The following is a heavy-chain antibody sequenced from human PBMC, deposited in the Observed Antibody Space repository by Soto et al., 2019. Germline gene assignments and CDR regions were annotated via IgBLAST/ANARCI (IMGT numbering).Heavy chain of an antibody. CDR3: ARVSPPRYCSGGSCFPGVYFDY. CDR1: GGSFSGYY. CDR2: INHSGST. D-gene: IGHD2-15*01. V-gene: IGHV4-34*01. J-gene: IGHJ4*02. Sequence: LSLTCAVYGGSFSGYYWSWIRQPPGKGLEWIGEINHSGSTNYNPSLKSRVTISVDTSKNQFSLKLSSVTAADTAVYYCARVSPPRYCSGGSCFPGVYFDYWGQGTLVTVSS.